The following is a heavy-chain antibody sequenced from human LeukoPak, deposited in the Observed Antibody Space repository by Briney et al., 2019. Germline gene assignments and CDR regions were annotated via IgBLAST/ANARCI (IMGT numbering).Heavy chain of an antibody. Sequence: GGSLRLSCAASGFTLSSYSMNWVRQAPGKGLEWVSYISSSSSTIYYADSVKGRFTISRDNAKNSLYLQMNSLRDEDTAVYYCARDLVVVAATPFDYWGQGTLVTVSS. D-gene: IGHD2-15*01. CDR3: ARDLVVVAATPFDY. CDR2: ISSSSSTI. V-gene: IGHV3-48*02. CDR1: GFTLSSYS. J-gene: IGHJ4*02.